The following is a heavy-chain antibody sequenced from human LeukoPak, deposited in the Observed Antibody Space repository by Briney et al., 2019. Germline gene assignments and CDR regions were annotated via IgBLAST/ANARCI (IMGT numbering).Heavy chain of an antibody. CDR2: INPSGGST. J-gene: IGHJ4*02. V-gene: IGHV1-46*01. CDR3: ARDRGVTNYYFDY. Sequence: ASVKVSCKASGYTFTNYYMHWVRQAPGQGLEWMGIINPSGGSTSYAQKFQGRVTMTRDTSTSTVYMELSSLRSEDTAVCYCARDRGVTNYYFDYWGQGTLVTVSS. D-gene: IGHD2-21*02. CDR1: GYTFTNYY.